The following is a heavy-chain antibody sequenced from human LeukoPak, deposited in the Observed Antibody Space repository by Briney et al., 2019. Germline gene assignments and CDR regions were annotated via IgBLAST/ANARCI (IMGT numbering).Heavy chain of an antibody. D-gene: IGHD5-24*01. CDR1: GFTFSSYS. V-gene: IGHV3-21*01. J-gene: IGHJ6*02. CDR2: ISSSSSYI. Sequence: PGGSLRLSCAASGFTFSSYSMNWVRQAPGMGLEWVSSISSSSSYIYYADSVKGRFTISRDNAKNSLYLQMNSLRAEDTAMYYCARVDDYHYYGMDVWGQGTTVTVSS. CDR3: ARVDDYHYYGMDV.